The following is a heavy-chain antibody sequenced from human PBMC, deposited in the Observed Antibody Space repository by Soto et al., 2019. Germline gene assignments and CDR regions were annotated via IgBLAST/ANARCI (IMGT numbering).Heavy chain of an antibody. J-gene: IGHJ6*02. CDR2: IIPIFGTA. CDR1: GGTFSSYA. D-gene: IGHD3-22*01. CDR3: ARVPSYYYDTWGYYGMDV. V-gene: IGHV1-69*13. Sequence: ASVKVSCKASGGTFSSYAISWVRQAPGQGLEWMGGIIPIFGTANYAQKFQGRVTITADESTSTAYMELSSLRPEDTAVYYCARVPSYYYDTWGYYGMDVWGQGTTVTVSS.